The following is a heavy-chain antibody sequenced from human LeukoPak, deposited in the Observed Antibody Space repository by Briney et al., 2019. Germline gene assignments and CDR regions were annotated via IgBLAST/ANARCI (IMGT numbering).Heavy chain of an antibody. CDR1: GFTFSSYS. V-gene: IGHV3-21*01. Sequence: GGSLRLSCAASGFTFSSYSMNWVRQAPGKGLEWVSAISSDSNYIYYGDSVKGRFTVSRDNAKNSLHLQMNSLRAEDTAVYYCTRDYKRYFDYWGQGTLVTVSS. CDR2: ISSDSNYI. D-gene: IGHD3-10*01. CDR3: TRDYKRYFDY. J-gene: IGHJ4*02.